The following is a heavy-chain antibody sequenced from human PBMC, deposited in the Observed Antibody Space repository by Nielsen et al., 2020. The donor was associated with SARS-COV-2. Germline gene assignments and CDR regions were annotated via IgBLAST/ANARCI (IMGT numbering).Heavy chain of an antibody. CDR3: ARVDYGGNEYFQH. V-gene: IGHV4-31*11. CDR2: IYYSGST. D-gene: IGHD4-23*01. Sequence: LSCAVYGGSFSGYYWSWIRQHPGKGLEWIGYIYYSGSTYYNPSLKSRVTISVDTSKNQFSLKLSSVTAADTAVYYCARVDYGGNEYFQHWGQGTLVTVSS. J-gene: IGHJ1*01. CDR1: GGSFSGYY.